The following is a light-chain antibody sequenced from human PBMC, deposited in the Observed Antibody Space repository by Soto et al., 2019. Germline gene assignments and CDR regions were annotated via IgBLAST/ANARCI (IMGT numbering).Light chain of an antibody. CDR1: SSDVGGYNY. J-gene: IGLJ1*01. CDR3: SSYTTSNTRQIV. Sequence: QSALTQPASVSGSPGQPITISCTGTSSDVGGYNYVSWYQHHPGKAPKLIIYDVSNRPSGVSIRFSGSKSDNTASLTISGLQPEDEADYHCSSYTTSNTRQIVFGTGAKVTVL. CDR2: DVS. V-gene: IGLV2-14*03.